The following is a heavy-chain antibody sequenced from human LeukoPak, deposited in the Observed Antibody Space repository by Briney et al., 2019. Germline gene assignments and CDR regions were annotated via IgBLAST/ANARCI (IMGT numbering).Heavy chain of an antibody. CDR3: ASELYSSTDY. V-gene: IGHV1-46*01. J-gene: IGHJ4*02. D-gene: IGHD6-13*01. Sequence: ASVKVSCKASGYSFSSYYMHWVRLAPGQGLEWMGIIDPSGGDTTYAPKFQDRVTLTRDTSTSTVYLGLSSLRSDDTAVYYCASELYSSTDYWGQGTLVTVSS. CDR2: IDPSGGDT. CDR1: GYSFSSYY.